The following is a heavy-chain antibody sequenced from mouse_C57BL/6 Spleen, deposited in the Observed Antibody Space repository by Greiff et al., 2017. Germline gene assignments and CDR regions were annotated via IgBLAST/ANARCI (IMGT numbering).Heavy chain of an antibody. J-gene: IGHJ4*01. CDR2: IRSKSNNYAT. CDR3: VRPAYYSISYAMDY. Sequence: EVKLMGFVGGLVQPKGSLKLVCAASGFRCNTYAMNWVRQAPGEGLEWVARIRSKSNNYATYYADSVKDRFTISRDDSESMLYLQMNNLKTEDTAMYYCVRPAYYSISYAMDYWGQGTSATVCS. V-gene: IGHV10-1*01. CDR1: GFRCNTYA. D-gene: IGHD2-5*01.